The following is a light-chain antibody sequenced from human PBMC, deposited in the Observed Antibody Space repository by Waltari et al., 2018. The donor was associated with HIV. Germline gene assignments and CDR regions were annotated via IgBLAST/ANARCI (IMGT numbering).Light chain of an antibody. J-gene: IGLJ3*02. CDR3: QAWDSTTRV. CDR2: QDT. CDR1: RLGDKY. V-gene: IGLV3-1*01. Sequence: SYELTQPSSVSVSAGQTATITCSGARLGDKYTSWYHQWPGQTPVLVIDQDTRRPSGSPGRFSGSNSGNTATLTISGTQAMDEADYYCQAWDSTTRVFGGGTKLTVL.